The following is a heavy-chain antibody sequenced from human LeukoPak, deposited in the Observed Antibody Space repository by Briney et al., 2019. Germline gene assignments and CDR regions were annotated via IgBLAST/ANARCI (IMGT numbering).Heavy chain of an antibody. CDR1: GYTFTSYD. CDR3: ARGSRYEWELQPYAFDI. CDR2: MNPNSSNT. D-gene: IGHD1-26*01. V-gene: IGHV1-8*01. Sequence: GASVKVSCKASGYTFTSYDINWVRQATGQGLEWMGWMNPNSSNTGYAQKFQGRVTMTRNTSISTAYMELSSLRSEDTAVYYCARGSRYEWELQPYAFDIWGQGTMVTVSS. J-gene: IGHJ3*02.